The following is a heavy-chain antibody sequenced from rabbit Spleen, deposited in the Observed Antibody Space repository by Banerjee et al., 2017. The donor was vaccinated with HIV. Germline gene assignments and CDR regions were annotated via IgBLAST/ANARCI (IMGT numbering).Heavy chain of an antibody. D-gene: IGHD1-1*01. CDR1: GLDFSGDSY. V-gene: IGHV1S40*01. Sequence: QSLEESGGDLVKPGASLTLTCKASGLDFSGDSYDSYMCWVRQAPGKGLEWIACIDIGSSGFTYFASWAKGRFTISKASSTTVTLQMTSLTAADTATYFCARDTSSSFSSYGMDLWGQGTLVT. CDR3: ARDTSSSFSSYGMDL. CDR2: IDIGSSGFT. J-gene: IGHJ6*01.